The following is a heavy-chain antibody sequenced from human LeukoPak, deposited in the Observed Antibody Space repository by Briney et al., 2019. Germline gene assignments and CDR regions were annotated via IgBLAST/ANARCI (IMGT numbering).Heavy chain of an antibody. CDR3: ARDQGNGYYINWFDP. CDR2: INPSNGGT. Sequence: REASVKVSCKASGYIFTGYYMHWVRQAPGQGPEWMGWINPSNGGTKLAQKFQGRVTMTTDTSISSAYMKLSKLTSDDTAMYYCARDQGNGYYINWFDPWGQGTLVTVSS. V-gene: IGHV1-2*02. CDR1: GYIFTGYY. D-gene: IGHD3-22*01. J-gene: IGHJ5*02.